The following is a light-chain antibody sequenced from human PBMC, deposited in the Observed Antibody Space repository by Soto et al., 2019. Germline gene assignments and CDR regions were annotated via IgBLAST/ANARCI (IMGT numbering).Light chain of an antibody. V-gene: IGLV2-8*01. J-gene: IGLJ1*01. CDR3: ISHVGHSNV. CDR2: DVS. CDR1: SSDVGGSDY. Sequence: QSALTQPPSASGSPGQSVTISCTGTSSDVGGSDYVSWYQHHPGKAPKLKIYDVSKRPSGVPDRFSGSKSGNMASLTVSGLQAEDEADYYCISHVGHSNVFGTGTKVTVL.